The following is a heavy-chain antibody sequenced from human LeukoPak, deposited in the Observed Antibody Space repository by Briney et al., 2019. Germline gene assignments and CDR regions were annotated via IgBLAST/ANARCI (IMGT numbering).Heavy chain of an antibody. V-gene: IGHV1-18*01. CDR1: GYTFTSYG. CDR3: ARELFPARGYSYGTGANFDY. Sequence: ASVKVSCKASGYTFTSYGISWVRQAPGQGLEWMGWISAYNGNTNYAQKLQGRVTMTTDTSTSTAYMELRSLRSDDTAVYYCARELFPARGYSYGTGANFDYWGQGTLVTVSS. CDR2: ISAYNGNT. D-gene: IGHD5-18*01. J-gene: IGHJ4*02.